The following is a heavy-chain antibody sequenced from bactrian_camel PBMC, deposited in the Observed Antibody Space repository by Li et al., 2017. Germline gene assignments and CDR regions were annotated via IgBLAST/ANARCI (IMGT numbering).Heavy chain of an antibody. CDR3: APDSSHCRSVVAGVSIEFDD. D-gene: IGHD7*01. V-gene: IGHV3S53*01. J-gene: IGHJ4*01. Sequence: HVQLVESGGGSVQAGGSLRLSCLAIGYTYGITCMGWFRQAPGKEREGVAVIDSDGSTAYADSVKGRFTISRDNAKNTLYLQMNNLKPEDTAMYYCAPDSSHCRSVVAGVSIEFDDWGPGTQVTVS. CDR2: IDSDGST. CDR1: GYTYGITC.